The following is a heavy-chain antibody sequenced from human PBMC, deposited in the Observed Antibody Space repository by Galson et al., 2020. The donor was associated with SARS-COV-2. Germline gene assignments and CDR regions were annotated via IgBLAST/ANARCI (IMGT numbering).Heavy chain of an antibody. CDR1: GGSISSSSYY. Sequence: SETLSLTCTVSGGSISSSSYYWGWIRQPPGKGLEWIGSIYYSGSTYYNPSLKSRVTISVDTSKNQFSLKLSSVTAADTAVYYCARPSAYCRGDCYWNNWFDPWGQGTLVTVSS. CDR3: ARPSAYCRGDCYWNNWFDP. CDR2: IYYSGST. J-gene: IGHJ5*02. V-gene: IGHV4-39*07. D-gene: IGHD2-21*01.